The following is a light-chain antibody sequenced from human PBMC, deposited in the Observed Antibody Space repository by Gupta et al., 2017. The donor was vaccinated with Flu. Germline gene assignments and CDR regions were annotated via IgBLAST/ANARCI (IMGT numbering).Light chain of an antibody. Sequence: PSLSAAVVDSVTITCRATQSIRSYLTWYQQKTGKDAKLLFYSASSWQSRVLSRFSGSGSGTNFTLTISGLQPQDFVTYYYQQINNTPLFTFGRGTKVDI. CDR2: SAS. CDR3: QQINNTPLFT. J-gene: IGKJ3*01. CDR1: QSIRSY. V-gene: IGKV1-39*01.